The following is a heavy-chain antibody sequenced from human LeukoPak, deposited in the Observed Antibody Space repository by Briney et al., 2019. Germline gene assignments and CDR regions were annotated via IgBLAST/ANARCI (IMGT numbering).Heavy chain of an antibody. J-gene: IGHJ4*02. V-gene: IGHV3-23*01. D-gene: IGHD3-22*01. CDR2: ITGSGDYT. CDR3: AKDGLYYDGSAHVYYFDY. CDR1: GFTFSGYA. Sequence: GGSLRLSCAASGFTFSGYAITWVRQAPGKGLEWVSSITGSGDYTYYIDSVKGRFTISRDNSKNILYLQMNSLRGEDTALYYCAKDGLYYDGSAHVYYFDYWGQGTLVAVSS.